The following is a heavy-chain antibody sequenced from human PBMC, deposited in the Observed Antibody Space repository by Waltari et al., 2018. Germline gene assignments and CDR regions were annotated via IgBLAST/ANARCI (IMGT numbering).Heavy chain of an antibody. J-gene: IGHJ4*02. CDR1: GGSISSSRYY. CDR3: ARDSNYGSGRHDY. Sequence: QLQLQESGPGLVKPSETLSLTCTVSGGSISSSRYYWAWIRQPPGKGLEWIGSIYYSGSTYYNPSLKSRVTISLDTSMNQFSLKLSSVTAADTAVYYCARDSNYGSGRHDYWGQGTLVTVSS. CDR2: IYYSGST. V-gene: IGHV4-39*07. D-gene: IGHD4-4*01.